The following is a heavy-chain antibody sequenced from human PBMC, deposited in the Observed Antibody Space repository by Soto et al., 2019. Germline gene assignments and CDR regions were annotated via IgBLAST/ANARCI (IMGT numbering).Heavy chain of an antibody. CDR3: ARAYWGPYYYYMDV. CDR1: GFTFSSYW. D-gene: IGHD7-27*01. Sequence: EVQLVESGGGLVQPGGSLRLSCAASGFTFSSYWMSWVRQAPGKGLEWVANIKQAGSEKYYVDSVKGRFTISRDNAKNSLYLQMNSLRAEDTAVYYCARAYWGPYYYYMDVWGKGTTVTVSS. J-gene: IGHJ6*03. V-gene: IGHV3-7*01. CDR2: IKQAGSEK.